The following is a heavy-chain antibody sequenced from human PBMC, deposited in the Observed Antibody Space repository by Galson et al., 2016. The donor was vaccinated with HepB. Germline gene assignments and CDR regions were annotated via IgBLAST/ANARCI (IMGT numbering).Heavy chain of an antibody. CDR1: GFTFSSYA. J-gene: IGHJ4*02. D-gene: IGHD6-19*01. Sequence: SLRLSCAASGFTFSSYAMSWVRQAPGKGLEWVSAISGSGVGTYYADSVKGRFTISRDNSKNTLYLQMTSLRAEDTAVYYCAKDQKRRLLSPITVAGTDYWGQGTLVTVSS. CDR2: ISGSGVGT. V-gene: IGHV3-23*01. CDR3: AKDQKRRLLSPITVAGTDY.